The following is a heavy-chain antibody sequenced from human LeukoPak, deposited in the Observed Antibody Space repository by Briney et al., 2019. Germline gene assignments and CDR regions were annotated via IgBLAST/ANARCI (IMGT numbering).Heavy chain of an antibody. V-gene: IGHV3-20*04. CDR1: GFTFDDYG. CDR2: INWNGG. D-gene: IGHD1-26*01. CDR3: ASGGIYYGAAFDF. J-gene: IGHJ4*02. Sequence: PGGSLRLSCAASGFTFDDYGMSWVRQAPGKGLEWVSGINWNGGNADSVKGRFTISRDNAKNSLYLQMNSLRAEDTALYYCASGGIYYGAAFDFWGQGTLVTVSS.